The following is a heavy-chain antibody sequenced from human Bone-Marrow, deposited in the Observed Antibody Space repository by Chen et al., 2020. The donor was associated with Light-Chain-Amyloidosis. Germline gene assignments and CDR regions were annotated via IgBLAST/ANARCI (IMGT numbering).Heavy chain of an antibody. CDR3: ARATATYYDFWSGYYSFDY. V-gene: IGHV4-39*07. CDR2: IYYSGST. CDR1: GGSISSSSYY. D-gene: IGHD3-3*01. J-gene: IGHJ4*02. Sequence: QLQLQESGPGLVKPSETLSLTCTVSGGSISSSSYYWGWIRQPPGKGLEWLGSIYYSGSTYYNPSLKSRVTISVDTSKNQFSLKLSSVTAADTAVYYCARATATYYDFWSGYYSFDYWGQGTLVTVSS.